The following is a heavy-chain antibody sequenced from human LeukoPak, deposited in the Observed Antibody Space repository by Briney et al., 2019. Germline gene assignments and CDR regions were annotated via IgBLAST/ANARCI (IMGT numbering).Heavy chain of an antibody. CDR3: ARVPRPMVRRYGAFDI. CDR1: GFTFSNYA. D-gene: IGHD3-10*01. CDR2: ISYDGNDK. Sequence: PGRSLRLSCAASGFTFSNYAMHWVRQAPGKGLEWVAIISYDGNDKYYTDSVKGRFTISRDKSKNTLYLQMNSLRAEDTAVYYCARVPRPMVRRYGAFDIWGQGTMVTVSS. J-gene: IGHJ3*02. V-gene: IGHV3-30-3*01.